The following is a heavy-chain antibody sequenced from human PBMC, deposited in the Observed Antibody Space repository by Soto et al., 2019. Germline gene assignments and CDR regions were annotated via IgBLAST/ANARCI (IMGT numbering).Heavy chain of an antibody. CDR2: IGGSGGT. J-gene: IGHJ6*02. Sequence: EVQLLESGGGLVQPGGSLRLSCAASGFTFSSYAMSWVRLAPGKGLEWFSSIGGSGGTYYADSVKGRFTISRDNSKNMLYLQMNSLRAEDTAVYYCARDTGPNGYNYYYFGMDVWGQGTTVTVSS. V-gene: IGHV3-23*01. D-gene: IGHD5-18*01. CDR1: GFTFSSYA. CDR3: ARDTGPNGYNYYYFGMDV.